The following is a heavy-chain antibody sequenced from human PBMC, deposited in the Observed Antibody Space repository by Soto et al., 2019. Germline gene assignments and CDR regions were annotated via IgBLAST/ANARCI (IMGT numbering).Heavy chain of an antibody. CDR1: GYTFSIYA. Sequence: EVQLLESGGGLVQPGGSLRLSCAASGYTFSIYAMSWVRLAPGKGLEWVSAISASGDKTFFADSVKGRFTISRDNTENTVFLQMNSLRAEDTAVYYFARYCVTSSCYEGHFYGMDVWGLGTTVSVSS. CDR2: ISASGDKT. V-gene: IGHV3-23*01. J-gene: IGHJ6*02. D-gene: IGHD2-2*01. CDR3: ARYCVTSSCYEGHFYGMDV.